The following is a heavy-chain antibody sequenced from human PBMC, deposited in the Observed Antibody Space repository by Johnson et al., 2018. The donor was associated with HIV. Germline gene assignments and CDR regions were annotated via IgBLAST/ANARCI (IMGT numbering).Heavy chain of an antibody. CDR3: AREGGSYKDDAFDI. CDR2: ISWNSGSI. J-gene: IGHJ3*02. Sequence: VQLVESGGGLVQPGRSLRLSCAASGFTFDDYAMHWVRQAPGKGLEWVSGISWNSGSIGYADSVKGRFTISRDNAKNSLYLQMNSLRAEDTALYYCAREGGSYKDDAFDIWGQGTMVTVSS. CDR1: GFTFDDYA. V-gene: IGHV3-9*01. D-gene: IGHD1-26*01.